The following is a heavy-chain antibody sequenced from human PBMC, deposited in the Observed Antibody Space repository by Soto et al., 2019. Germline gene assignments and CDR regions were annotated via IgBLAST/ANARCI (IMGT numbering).Heavy chain of an antibody. J-gene: IGHJ4*02. CDR1: GFLFTDYY. CDR3: ARDLRFSSTNYFDF. Sequence: QVPLVESGGGLVKPGGSLRLSCTASGFLFTDYYMSWIRQPPGKGLEWLAYIDGSSDYTNSADSVKGRFTISRDNAKNSVFLQMNNLRADDTAVYYCARDLRFSSTNYFDFWGRGTLVTVSS. CDR2: IDGSSDYT. V-gene: IGHV3-11*06. D-gene: IGHD2-8*01.